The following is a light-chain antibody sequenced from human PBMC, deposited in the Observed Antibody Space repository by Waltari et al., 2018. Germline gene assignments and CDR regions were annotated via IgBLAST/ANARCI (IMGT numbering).Light chain of an antibody. CDR1: QSITRW. V-gene: IGKV1-5*03. Sequence: DIQLTQSHPTLATSDADRVTITCRASQSITRWLAWYQQKQGRAPKLLIYEASNLVTGVPSRFSGTGSGTVFTLTISSLEPDDFATYYCQQFVGYPYTFGQGTKVETK. J-gene: IGKJ2*01. CDR3: QQFVGYPYT. CDR2: EAS.